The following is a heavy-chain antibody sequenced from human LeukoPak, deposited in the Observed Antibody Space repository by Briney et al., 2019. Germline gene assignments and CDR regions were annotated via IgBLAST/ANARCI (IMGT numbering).Heavy chain of an antibody. Sequence: PGGSLRLSCPAAGFRFSMYWMTWVRQAPGKGLEWVASLKGDGSVKHFLDSVEGRFTISRDNSKNTLYLQMNDLRAEDTAVYFCVRGWGSNVYASAFDVWGQGTMVTVSS. CDR2: LKGDGSVK. CDR3: VRGWGSNVYASAFDV. CDR1: GFRFSMYW. V-gene: IGHV3-7*01. D-gene: IGHD3-16*01. J-gene: IGHJ3*01.